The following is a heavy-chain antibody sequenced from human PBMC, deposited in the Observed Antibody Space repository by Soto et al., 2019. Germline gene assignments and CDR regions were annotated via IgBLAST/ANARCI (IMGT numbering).Heavy chain of an antibody. Sequence: QVQLQESGPGLVKPSGTLSLTCAVSGGSISSSNWWSWVRQPPGQGLEWIAEIYHSGITNYNPSLKSRVTILVDKPKNQFSLKLSSVTAADTAVYYCARGRAEDYYYGMDVWGQGTTVTVSS. CDR1: GGSISSSNW. CDR2: IYHSGIT. V-gene: IGHV4-4*02. J-gene: IGHJ6*02. CDR3: ARGRAEDYYYGMDV.